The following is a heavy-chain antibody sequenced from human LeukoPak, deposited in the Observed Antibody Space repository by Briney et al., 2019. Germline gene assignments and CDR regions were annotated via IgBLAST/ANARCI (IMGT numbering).Heavy chain of an antibody. CDR2: INPSGGST. J-gene: IGHJ4*02. D-gene: IGHD3-22*01. Sequence: ASVKVSCKASGYTFTSYYMHWVRQAPGQGLEWMGIINPSGGSTSYAQKFQGRVTMTRDTSTSTVYMELSSLRSEDTAVYYCARDSWDYDSSGYYYDYWGQGTLVTVSS. CDR3: ARDSWDYDSSGYYYDY. V-gene: IGHV1-46*01. CDR1: GYTFTSYY.